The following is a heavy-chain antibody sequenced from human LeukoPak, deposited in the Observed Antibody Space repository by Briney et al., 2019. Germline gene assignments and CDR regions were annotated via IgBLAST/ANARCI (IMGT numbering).Heavy chain of an antibody. J-gene: IGHJ5*02. Sequence: ASVKVSCKASGFSFTSYDINWVRQAPGQGLEWMGWMNPIKGSTGYARKFRGRVTMTRDTSTSTAYMELWSLTSGDTAVYYCVRDGEGVAISVNFWFDPWGQGTLVTVSS. CDR3: VRDGEGVAISVNFWFDP. D-gene: IGHD3-10*01. CDR2: MNPIKGST. V-gene: IGHV1-8*02. CDR1: GFSFTSYD.